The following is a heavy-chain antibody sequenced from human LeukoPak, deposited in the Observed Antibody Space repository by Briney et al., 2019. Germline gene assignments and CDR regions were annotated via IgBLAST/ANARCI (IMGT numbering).Heavy chain of an antibody. CDR2: CRGKTNSYST. V-gene: IGHV3-72*01. J-gene: IGHJ3*02. CDR1: GFTFSDHA. Sequence: GGSLRLSCAAFGFTFSDHAMDWVRQAPGEGLEWVARCRGKTNSYSTEYAASVNGRFTISRDDSKNSLYLQMNSLKTEDTAVYYCVRRRVGVAPASDMWGQGTTVTVSS. D-gene: IGHD1-26*01. CDR3: VRRRVGVAPASDM.